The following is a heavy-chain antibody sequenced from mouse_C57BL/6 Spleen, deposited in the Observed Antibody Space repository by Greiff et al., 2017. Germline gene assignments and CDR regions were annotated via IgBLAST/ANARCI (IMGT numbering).Heavy chain of an antibody. J-gene: IGHJ1*03. CDR3: ARSPITTVGYFDV. CDR1: GYTFTSYG. Sequence: VQLQQSGAELARPGASVKLSCKASGYTFTSYGISWVKQRTGQGLEWIGEIYPRSGNTYYNEKFKGKATLTADKSSSTAYMELRSLTSEDSAVYFCARSPITTVGYFDVWGTGTTVTVSA. CDR2: IYPRSGNT. D-gene: IGHD1-1*01. V-gene: IGHV1-81*01.